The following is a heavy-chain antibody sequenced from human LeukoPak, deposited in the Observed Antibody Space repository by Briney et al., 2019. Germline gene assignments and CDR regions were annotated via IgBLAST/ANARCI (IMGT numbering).Heavy chain of an antibody. V-gene: IGHV3-9*01. CDR2: ISWNSGSI. D-gene: IGHD5-18*01. CDR1: GFTFDDYA. Sequence: GGSLRLSCAASGFTFDDYAMHWVRQAPGKGLEWVSGISWNSGSIGYADSVKGRFTISRDNAKNSLYLQMNSLRAEDTALYYCASPGYSYGYTPFDCWGQGTLVTVSS. J-gene: IGHJ4*02. CDR3: ASPGYSYGYTPFDC.